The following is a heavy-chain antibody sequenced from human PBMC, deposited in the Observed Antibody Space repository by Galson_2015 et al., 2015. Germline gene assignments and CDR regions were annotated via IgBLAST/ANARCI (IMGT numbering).Heavy chain of an antibody. CDR2: ISSGSSDI. V-gene: IGHV3-21*01. Sequence: SLRLSCAASGFTFRYYVMHWVRQAPGKGLEWVSSISSGSSDIYYADSVEGRFTISRDNAESSLYLQMNSLRAEDTAVYYCARDQPGGYCTSTSCYGPQYYFDSWGQGTLVTVSS. D-gene: IGHD2-2*01. J-gene: IGHJ4*02. CDR1: GFTFRYYV. CDR3: ARDQPGGYCTSTSCYGPQYYFDS.